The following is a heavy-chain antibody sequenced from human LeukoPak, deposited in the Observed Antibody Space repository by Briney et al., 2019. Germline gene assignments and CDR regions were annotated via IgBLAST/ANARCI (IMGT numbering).Heavy chain of an antibody. CDR1: GGSISSYY. CDR3: AREGGSSGWFRDY. Sequence: SETLSLTCTVSGGSISSYYWSWIRQPPGKGLEWIGSIYHSGSTYYNPSLKSRVTISVDTSKKQFSLKLSSVTAADTAVYFCAREGGSSGWFRDYWGQGTLVTVSS. D-gene: IGHD6-19*01. V-gene: IGHV4-38-2*02. CDR2: IYHSGST. J-gene: IGHJ4*02.